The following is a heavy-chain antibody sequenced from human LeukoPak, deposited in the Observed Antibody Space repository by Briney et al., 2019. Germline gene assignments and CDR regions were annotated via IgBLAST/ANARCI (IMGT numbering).Heavy chain of an antibody. CDR3: ARHGNAYSSSWFDY. CDR1: GDSISSSY. CDR2: FYYSGST. V-gene: IGHV4-59*08. D-gene: IGHD6-13*01. J-gene: IGHJ4*02. Sequence: PSETLSLTCTVSGDSISSSYWNWIRQPPGKGLEWIGYFYYSGSTNYNPSLKSRVTISLDTSRNQFSLKLTSVTTADTAVYYSARHGNAYSSSWFDYWGQGTLVTVSS.